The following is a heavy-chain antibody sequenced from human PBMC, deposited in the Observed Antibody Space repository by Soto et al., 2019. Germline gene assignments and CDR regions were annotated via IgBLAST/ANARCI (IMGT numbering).Heavy chain of an antibody. Sequence: EVQLVESGGGLVQPGGSLRLSCSASGFTFSSYSMNWVRLAPGKGLEWLSYISGSGNTAYYADSVKGRFTIARDNAQKSLYLQINNLRDDCTAKYYWARDSKSGNQEIYFDYWGQGTLVTVSS. D-gene: IGHD3-3*01. CDR3: ARDSKSGNQEIYFDY. V-gene: IGHV3-48*02. J-gene: IGHJ4*02. CDR1: GFTFSSYS. CDR2: ISGSGNTA.